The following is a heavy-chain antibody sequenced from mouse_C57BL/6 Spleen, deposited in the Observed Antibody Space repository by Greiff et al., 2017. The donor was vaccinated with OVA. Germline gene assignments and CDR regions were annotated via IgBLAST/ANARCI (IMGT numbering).Heavy chain of an antibody. V-gene: IGHV1-69*01. CDR2: IDPSDSYT. J-gene: IGHJ3*01. D-gene: IGHD2-1*01. CDR1: GYTFTSYW. Sequence: QVQLQQPGAELVMPGASVKLSCKASGYTFTSYWMHWVKQRPGQGLEWIGEIDPSDSYTNYNQKFKGKSTLTVDKSSSTAYMQLSSLTSEDSAVYYCATVYGKSAWFAYWGQGTLFTVSA. CDR3: ATVYGKSAWFAY.